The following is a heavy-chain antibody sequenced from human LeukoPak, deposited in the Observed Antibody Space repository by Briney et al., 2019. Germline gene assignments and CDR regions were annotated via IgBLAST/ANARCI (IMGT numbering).Heavy chain of an antibody. CDR2: INCSGGTT. Sequence: ASVKVSCKTSGYTFTNFYLHWVRQAPGQGLEWMGIINCSGGTTNYAQKFQGRVSITRDTSTSAVYMDLSSLRSEDTAVYYCARGSSVWFAYGGQGTLVTVSS. J-gene: IGHJ4*02. CDR1: GYTFTNFY. CDR3: ARGSSVWFAY. V-gene: IGHV1-46*01. D-gene: IGHD6-19*01.